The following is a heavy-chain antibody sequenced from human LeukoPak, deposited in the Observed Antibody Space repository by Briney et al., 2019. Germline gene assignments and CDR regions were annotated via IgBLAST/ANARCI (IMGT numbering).Heavy chain of an antibody. V-gene: IGHV3-7*01. D-gene: IGHD2-15*01. J-gene: IGHJ4*02. Sequence: GGSLRLSCAASGFTFSSYAMHWVRQAPGKGLEWVANIRPNGTEKFYVDSVKGRFTISRDNAKNSVYLQMNSLRVEETAVYYCARGGSDYWGQGTLVTVSS. CDR1: GFTFSSYA. CDR2: IRPNGTEK. CDR3: ARGGSDY.